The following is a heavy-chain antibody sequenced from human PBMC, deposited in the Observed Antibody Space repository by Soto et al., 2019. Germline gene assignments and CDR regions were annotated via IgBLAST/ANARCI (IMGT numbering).Heavy chain of an antibody. CDR1: GFTFSSYS. Sequence: EVQLVESGGGLVKPGGSLRLSCAASGFTFSSYSMNWVRQAPGKGLEWVSSISRSSSYIYYADSVKGRFTISRDNAKNSLYLQMNSLRAEDTAVYYCARGGAVAGPWYFDLWGRGTLVTVSS. D-gene: IGHD6-19*01. J-gene: IGHJ2*01. CDR2: ISRSSSYI. CDR3: ARGGAVAGPWYFDL. V-gene: IGHV3-21*01.